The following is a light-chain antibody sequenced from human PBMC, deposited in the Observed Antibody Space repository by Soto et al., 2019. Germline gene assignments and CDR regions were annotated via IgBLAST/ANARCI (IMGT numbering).Light chain of an antibody. Sequence: EIVLTQSPGTLSLSPGERATLSCRASQSVSRSYLAWYQNKPGQAPRLLIYGASSRANGIPDRFSGSGSGTDFTLTISSLEPEDCAVYYCQQYGSSPLTFGGGTRVEI. CDR2: GAS. V-gene: IGKV3-20*01. CDR1: QSVSRSY. J-gene: IGKJ4*01. CDR3: QQYGSSPLT.